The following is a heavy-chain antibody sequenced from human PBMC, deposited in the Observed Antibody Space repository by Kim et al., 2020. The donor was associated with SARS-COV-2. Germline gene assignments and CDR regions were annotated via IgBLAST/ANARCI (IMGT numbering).Heavy chain of an antibody. V-gene: IGHV3-74*01. CDR3: AGGSGMDV. Sequence: GGSLRLSCAASGFTFSTYWMHWVRQSPGRGLVWVSGINTDGSTIVYADSVKGRFTISRDNAKNTLYLQMNSLRAEDMAVYYCAGGSGMDVWGQGTTVTVSS. CDR2: INTDGSTI. CDR1: GFTFSTYW. J-gene: IGHJ6*02.